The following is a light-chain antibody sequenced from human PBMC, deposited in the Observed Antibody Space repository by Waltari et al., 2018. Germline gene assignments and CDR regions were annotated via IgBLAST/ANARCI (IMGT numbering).Light chain of an antibody. Sequence: IVLTQSPGTLSLSPGEPATLSCRATQSVGSTFLAWHQQKPGQAPRLLIYGASTRAPGTPDRFRGSGSGTDFTLTITRLEPEDFAVYYCQQYGRAPWTLGQGTKVEIK. CDR2: GAS. J-gene: IGKJ1*01. V-gene: IGKV3-20*01. CDR1: QSVGSTF. CDR3: QQYGRAPWT.